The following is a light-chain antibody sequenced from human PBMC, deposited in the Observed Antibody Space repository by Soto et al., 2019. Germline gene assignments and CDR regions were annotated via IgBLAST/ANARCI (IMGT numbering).Light chain of an antibody. J-gene: IGKJ2*01. CDR2: GAS. CDR1: QSVSSDY. CDR3: QQYGSSPPT. V-gene: IGKV3-20*01. Sequence: PGARATLSCRASQSVSSDYLAWYQQKPGQAPRLLIYGASSRATGIPDRFSGSGSGTDFTLTVSRLEPEDFAVFYCQQYGSSPPTFGQGTKVEIK.